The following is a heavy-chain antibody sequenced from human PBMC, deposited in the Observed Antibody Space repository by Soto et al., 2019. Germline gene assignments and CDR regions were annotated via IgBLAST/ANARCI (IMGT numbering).Heavy chain of an antibody. CDR2: IYSGGST. Sequence: EVQLVESGGGLVQPGGSLRLSCAASGFTVSSNYMSWVRQAPGKGLEWVSVIYSGGSTYYADSVKGRFTISRDNSKNTLYLQMNSLRAEDTAVDYCARRARIAEPLDYYYMDVWGKGTTVTVCS. D-gene: IGHD6-13*01. V-gene: IGHV3-66*04. CDR1: GFTVSSNY. CDR3: ARRARIAEPLDYYYMDV. J-gene: IGHJ6*03.